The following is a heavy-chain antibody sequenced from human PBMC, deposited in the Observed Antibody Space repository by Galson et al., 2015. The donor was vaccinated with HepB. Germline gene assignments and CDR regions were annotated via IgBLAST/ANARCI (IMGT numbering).Heavy chain of an antibody. Sequence: SETLSLTCAVYGGSFSGYYWSWIRQPPGKGLEWIGEINHSGSTNYNPSLKSRVTISVDTSKNQFSLKLSSVTAADTAVYYCARGDGGESIAARATGNWFDPWGQGTLVTVSS. D-gene: IGHD6-6*01. CDR2: INHSGST. V-gene: IGHV4-34*01. CDR3: ARGDGGESIAARATGNWFDP. J-gene: IGHJ5*02. CDR1: GGSFSGYY.